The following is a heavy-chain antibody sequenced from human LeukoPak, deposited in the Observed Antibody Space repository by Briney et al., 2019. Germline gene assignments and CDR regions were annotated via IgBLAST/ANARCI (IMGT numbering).Heavy chain of an antibody. J-gene: IGHJ5*02. D-gene: IGHD6-13*01. CDR1: GYTFTSYY. CDR3: ARFGSRSSPTSYNWFDP. Sequence: ASVKVSCKASGYTFTSYYMHWVRQAPGQGLEWMGWINPNSGGTNYAQKFQGRVTMTRDTSIGTAYMELSRLRSDDTAVYYCARFGSRSSPTSYNWFDPWGQGTLVTVSS. CDR2: INPNSGGT. V-gene: IGHV1-2*02.